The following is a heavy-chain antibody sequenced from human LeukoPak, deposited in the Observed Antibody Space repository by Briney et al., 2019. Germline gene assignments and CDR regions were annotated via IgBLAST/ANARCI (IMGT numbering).Heavy chain of an antibody. Sequence: LSGGSLRLSCAVSGFTFSSYWMSWVRQAPGKGLEWVANIKQDGSEKYYVDSVKGRFTISRDNAKNSLYLQMNSLRAEDTAVYYCARDLPHGSGWSWPGGFQHWGQGTLVTVSS. J-gene: IGHJ1*01. V-gene: IGHV3-7*03. CDR2: IKQDGSEK. CDR3: ARDLPHGSGWSWPGGFQH. CDR1: GFTFSSYW. D-gene: IGHD6-19*01.